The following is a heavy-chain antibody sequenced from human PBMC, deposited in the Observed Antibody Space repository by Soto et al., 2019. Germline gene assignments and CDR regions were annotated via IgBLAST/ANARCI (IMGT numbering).Heavy chain of an antibody. Sequence: QLQLQESCPGLVKTSETLSLTCTVSGGSISSSSYYWGWIRQPPGKGLEGIGSTSYSGSTYYNPSLKSGVTISVDTANNQFSLKLSSVTAADAAVYYCARQGITMVAPDYCGQGTLVTVSS. D-gene: IGHD3-10*01. V-gene: IGHV4-39*01. J-gene: IGHJ4*02. CDR2: TSYSGST. CDR3: ARQGITMVAPDY. CDR1: GGSISSSSYY.